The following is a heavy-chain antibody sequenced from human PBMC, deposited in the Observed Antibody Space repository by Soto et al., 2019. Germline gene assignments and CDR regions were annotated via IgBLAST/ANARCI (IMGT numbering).Heavy chain of an antibody. CDR3: ASLGGEVRFSYYYGMDV. V-gene: IGHV1-3*01. D-gene: IGHD3-3*01. J-gene: IGHJ6*02. Sequence: GASVKVSCKXSGYTFTSYAMHWVRQAPGQRLEWMGWINAGNGNTKYSQKFQGRVTITRDTSASTAYMELSSLRSEDTAVYYCASLGGEVRFSYYYGMDVWGQGTTVTVSS. CDR1: GYTFTSYA. CDR2: INAGNGNT.